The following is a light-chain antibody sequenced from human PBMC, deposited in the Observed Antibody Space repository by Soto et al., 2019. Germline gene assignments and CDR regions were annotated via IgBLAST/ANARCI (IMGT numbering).Light chain of an antibody. CDR3: SSYTSSSTLAYV. J-gene: IGLJ1*01. CDR2: EVS. CDR1: SSDVGGYNY. V-gene: IGLV2-14*01. Sequence: QSALTQPASVSGSPGQSITISCTGTSSDVGGYNYVSWYQQHPGKAPKLKIYEVSNRPSGVSNRFSGSKSGNTASLTISGLQAEDEADYYCSSYTSSSTLAYVFGTGTKVTVL.